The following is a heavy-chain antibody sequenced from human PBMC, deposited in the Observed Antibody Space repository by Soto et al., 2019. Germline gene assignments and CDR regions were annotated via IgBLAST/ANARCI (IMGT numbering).Heavy chain of an antibody. D-gene: IGHD6-13*01. CDR2: ISYDGSNK. V-gene: IGHV3-30*18. CDR3: AKAGIAGELFDY. J-gene: IGHJ4*02. CDR1: GFTFSSYG. Sequence: GGSLRLSCAASGFTFSSYGMHWVRQAPGKGLEWVAVISYDGSNKYYADSVKGRFTISRDNSKNTLYLQMNSLRAEDTAAYYCAKAGIAGELFDYWGQGTLVTVSS.